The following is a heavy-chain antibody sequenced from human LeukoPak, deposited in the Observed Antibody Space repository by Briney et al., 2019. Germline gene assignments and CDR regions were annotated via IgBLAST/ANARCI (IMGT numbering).Heavy chain of an antibody. CDR1: GFTFSSYG. CDR2: ISYDGSNK. CDR3: AKDIAYCGGDCYSGYYGMDV. Sequence: RSLRLSCAASGFTFSSYGMHRVRQAPGKGLEWVAVISYDGSNKCYADSVKGRFTISRDNSKNTLYLHMNSLRAADTAVYYCAKDIAYCGGDCYSGYYGMDVWGQGTTVTVSS. J-gene: IGHJ6*02. V-gene: IGHV3-30*18. D-gene: IGHD2-21*02.